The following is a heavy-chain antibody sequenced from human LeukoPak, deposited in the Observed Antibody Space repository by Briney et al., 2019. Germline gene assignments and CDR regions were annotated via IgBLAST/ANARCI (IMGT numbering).Heavy chain of an antibody. V-gene: IGHV3-20*04. CDR2: INWNGGST. CDR3: ARDRGQWLADAFDI. CDR1: GFTFDDYG. D-gene: IGHD6-19*01. Sequence: GGSLRLTCAASGFTFDDYGMSWVRQAPGKGLEWVSGINWNGGSTGYADSVKGRFTISRDNAKNSLYLQMNSLRAEDTALYYCARDRGQWLADAFDIWGQGTMVTVSS. J-gene: IGHJ3*02.